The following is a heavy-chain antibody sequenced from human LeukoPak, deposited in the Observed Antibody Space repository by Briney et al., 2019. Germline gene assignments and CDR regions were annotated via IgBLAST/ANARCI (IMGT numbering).Heavy chain of an antibody. D-gene: IGHD5-24*01. Sequence: GGSLRLSCAASGFTFDDYAMHWVRQAPGKGLEWVSLISWDGGSTYYADSVKGRFTISRDNSKNSLYLRMNSLRAEDTALYYCAKDTTPTRWGAFDIWGQGTMVTVSS. V-gene: IGHV3-43D*03. CDR2: ISWDGGST. CDR1: GFTFDDYA. CDR3: AKDTTPTRWGAFDI. J-gene: IGHJ3*02.